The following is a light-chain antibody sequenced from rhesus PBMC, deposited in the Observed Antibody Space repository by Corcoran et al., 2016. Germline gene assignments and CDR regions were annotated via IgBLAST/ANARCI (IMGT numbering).Light chain of an antibody. V-gene: IGKV1-32*01. CDR1: QGSNKY. J-gene: IGKJ1*01. CDR3: QPSYILPLT. Sequence: DIQMTQSPSSLSASVGDRVTITCGASQGSNKYLNWYKQNPGKAPKLLIYFENRLESGVPSRFSDLGSGTEFTITISNLPPWYFATYSCQPSYILPLTFGQGTKVDIK. CDR2: FEN.